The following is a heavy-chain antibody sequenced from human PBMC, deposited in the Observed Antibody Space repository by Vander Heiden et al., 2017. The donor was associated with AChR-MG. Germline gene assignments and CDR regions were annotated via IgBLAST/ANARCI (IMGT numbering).Heavy chain of an antibody. CDR2: INHSGST. D-gene: IGHD3-22*01. CDR3: ARVRITMTKRDAFDI. J-gene: IGHJ3*02. CDR1: GGSFSGYY. Sequence: QVQLQQWGAGLLKPSETLSLTCAVYGGSFSGYYWSWIRQPPGKGLEWIGEINHSGSTNYNPSLKSRVTISVDTSKNQFSLKLSSVTAADTAVYYCARVRITMTKRDAFDIWGQGTMVTVSS. V-gene: IGHV4-34*01.